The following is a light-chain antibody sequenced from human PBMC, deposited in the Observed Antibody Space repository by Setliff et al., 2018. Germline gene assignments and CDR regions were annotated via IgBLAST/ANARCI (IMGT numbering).Light chain of an antibody. CDR3: SSYAASYNPYV. Sequence: QSALAQPPSASGSPGQSLTISCTGTSNDVGAYKFVSWYQQHPGKAPKLLIYEVTKRPSGVPDRFSGSKSGNTASLTVSGLQAEDEADYYCSSYAASYNPYVFGTGTKVT. CDR1: SNDVGAYKF. V-gene: IGLV2-8*01. CDR2: EVT. J-gene: IGLJ1*01.